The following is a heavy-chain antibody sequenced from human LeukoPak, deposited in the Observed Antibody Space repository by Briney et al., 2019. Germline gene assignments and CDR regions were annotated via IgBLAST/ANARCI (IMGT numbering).Heavy chain of an antibody. CDR2: IWYDGSNK. J-gene: IGHJ1*01. D-gene: IGHD3-10*01. CDR3: AKDGGSWFGVLAEYFHH. CDR1: GFTFSSYG. Sequence: GRSLRLSCAASGFTFSSYGMHWVRQAPGKGLEWVAVIWYDGSNKYYADSVKGRFTISRANSKDTLYLQMNRLRVEDTAVYYCAKDGGSWFGVLAEYFHHWGQGTLVIVSS. V-gene: IGHV3-33*06.